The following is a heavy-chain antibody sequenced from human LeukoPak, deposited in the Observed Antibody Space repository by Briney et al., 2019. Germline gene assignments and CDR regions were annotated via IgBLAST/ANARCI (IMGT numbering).Heavy chain of an antibody. V-gene: IGHV4-59*01. D-gene: IGHD3-16*01. CDR3: ASSLAIWGNYFDY. CDR1: GGSISSYY. J-gene: IGHJ4*02. CDR2: IYYSGST. Sequence: PSETLSLTCTVSGGSISSYYWSWIRQPPGKGLGWIGYIYYSGSTNYNPSLKSRVTISVDTSKNQFSLKLSSVTAADTVVYYCASSLAIWGNYFDYWGQGTLVTVSS.